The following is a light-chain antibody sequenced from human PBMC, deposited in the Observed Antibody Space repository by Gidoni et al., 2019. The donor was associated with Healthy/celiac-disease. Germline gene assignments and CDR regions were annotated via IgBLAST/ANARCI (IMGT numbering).Light chain of an antibody. CDR2: LGS. J-gene: IGKJ3*01. V-gene: IGKV2-28*01. CDR3: MQGGT. CDR1: QSLLHSNGYNY. Sequence: DIVMTQSPLSLPVTPGEPASISCRSSQSLLHSNGYNYLDWYLQKPGQAPQLLIYLGSNRASGVPDRFSGSGSGTDFTLKISRVEAEDVGVYYCMQGGTFGPGTKVEIK.